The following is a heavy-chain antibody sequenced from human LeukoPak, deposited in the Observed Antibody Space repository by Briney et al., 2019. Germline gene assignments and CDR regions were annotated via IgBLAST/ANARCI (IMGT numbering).Heavy chain of an antibody. CDR3: ARQLRWPTPFDY. J-gene: IGHJ4*02. CDR1: GLSFNKDV. CDR2: VSPGGVSP. D-gene: IGHD4-23*01. Sequence: GGSLRLSCVVSGLSFNKDVMSWFRQAPGKGLEWVSSVSPGGVSPNHADSVKGRFTISRDNSHNTLYLQMNSLRAEDTAVYYCARQLRWPTPFDYWGQGTLVTVSS. V-gene: IGHV3-23*01.